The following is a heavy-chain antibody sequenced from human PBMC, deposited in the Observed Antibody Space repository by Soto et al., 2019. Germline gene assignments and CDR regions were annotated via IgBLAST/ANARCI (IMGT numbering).Heavy chain of an antibody. J-gene: IGHJ4*02. CDR2: VSAYNRNT. CDR3: AAVDLGDY. CDR1: GYTFSNYG. Sequence: GASVKVSCKASGYTFSNYGITWVRQAPGQGLEWMGWVSAYNRNTNYAQKFEDRVTMTTDTSTGTAYMELRSLRSDDTAVYFCAAVDLGDYWGQGTLVTVSS. D-gene: IGHD3-16*01. V-gene: IGHV1-18*04.